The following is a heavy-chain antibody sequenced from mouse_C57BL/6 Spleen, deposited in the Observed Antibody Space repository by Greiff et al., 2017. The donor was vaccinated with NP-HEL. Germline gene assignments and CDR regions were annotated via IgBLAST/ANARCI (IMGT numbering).Heavy chain of an antibody. CDR2: ISSGSSTI. V-gene: IGHV5-17*01. CDR1: GFTFSDYG. CDR3: ASPYYYGSPAWFAC. J-gene: IGHJ3*01. D-gene: IGHD1-1*01. Sequence: EVKLVESGGGLVKPGGSLKLSCAASGFTFSDYGMHWVRQAPEKGLEWVAYISSGSSTIYYADTVKGRFTISRDNAKNTLFLQMTSLRSEDTAMYYCASPYYYGSPAWFACWGQGTLVTVSA.